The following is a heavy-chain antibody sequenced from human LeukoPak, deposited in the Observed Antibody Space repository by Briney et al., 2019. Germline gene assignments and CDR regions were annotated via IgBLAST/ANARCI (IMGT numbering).Heavy chain of an antibody. CDR2: ISSSGSTI. J-gene: IGHJ4*02. CDR3: AKVSTAMVNYFDY. CDR1: GFTFSDYY. Sequence: GGSLRLSCAASGFTFSDYYMSWIRQAPGKGLEWVSYISSSGSTIYYADSVKGRFTISRDNAKNSLYLQMNSLRAEDTAVYYCAKVSTAMVNYFDYWGQGTLVTVSS. V-gene: IGHV3-11*01. D-gene: IGHD5-18*01.